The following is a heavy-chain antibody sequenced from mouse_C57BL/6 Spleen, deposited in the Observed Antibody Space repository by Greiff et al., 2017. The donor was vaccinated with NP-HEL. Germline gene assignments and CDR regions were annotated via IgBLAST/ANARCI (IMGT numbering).Heavy chain of an antibody. CDR3: ARRGGYGHYYAMDY. J-gene: IGHJ4*01. Sequence: VQLQQSGPGLVQPSQRLSITCTVSGFSLTSYGVHWVRQSPGKGLEWLGVIWSGGSTDYNAAFISRLSISKDNSKSQVFFKMNSLQADDTAIYYCARRGGYGHYYAMDYWGQGTSVTVSS. CDR1: GFSLTSYG. D-gene: IGHD1-1*02. V-gene: IGHV2-2*01. CDR2: IWSGGST.